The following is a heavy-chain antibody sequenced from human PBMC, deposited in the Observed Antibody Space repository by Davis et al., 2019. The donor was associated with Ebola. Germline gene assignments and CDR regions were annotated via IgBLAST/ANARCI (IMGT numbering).Heavy chain of an antibody. J-gene: IGHJ5*02. CDR3: ARVDIVTTNWFDP. Sequence: MPSETLSLTCTVSGGSISGYYWTWIRQPPGKGLEWIGEINRRGSTNYNPSLKSRVTMSIDTSRNQFSLKLNSVTAADTAVYYCARVDIVTTNWFDPWGQGTLVTVSA. CDR1: GGSISGYY. CDR2: INRRGST. V-gene: IGHV4-34*01. D-gene: IGHD4-11*01.